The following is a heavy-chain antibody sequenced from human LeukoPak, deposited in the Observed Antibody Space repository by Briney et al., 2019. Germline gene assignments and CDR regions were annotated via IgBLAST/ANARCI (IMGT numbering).Heavy chain of an antibody. Sequence: SETLSLTCAVYGGSFSGYYWSWIRQPPGKGLEWIGEINHSGSTNYNPSLKSRVTISVDTPKNQFSLKLSSVTAADTAVYYCARPKYYYDSSGYYYPFDYWGQGTLVTVSS. CDR2: INHSGST. V-gene: IGHV4-34*01. CDR1: GGSFSGYY. D-gene: IGHD3-22*01. CDR3: ARPKYYYDSSGYYYPFDY. J-gene: IGHJ4*02.